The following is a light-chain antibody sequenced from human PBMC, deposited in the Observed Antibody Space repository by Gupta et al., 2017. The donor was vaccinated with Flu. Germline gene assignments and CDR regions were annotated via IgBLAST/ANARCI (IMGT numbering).Light chain of an antibody. CDR2: LGS. V-gene: IGKV2-30*01. J-gene: IGKJ2*01. CDR3: MNCKLPRT. CDR1: QSLVYSDGNTY. Sequence: DAVMRQSPLSLPVTLGQPASGSCRSSQSLVYSDGNTYLNWFQQRPVQSPRPLIYLGSNRDYSVPDRFSGRGPVTDLTLKRSSTEDEDVGVYYGMNCKLPRTFGQGTKLEIK.